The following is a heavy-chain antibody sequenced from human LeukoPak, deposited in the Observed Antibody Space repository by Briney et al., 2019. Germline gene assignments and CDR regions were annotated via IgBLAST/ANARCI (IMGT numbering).Heavy chain of an antibody. J-gene: IGHJ4*02. CDR3: VREARGYHYTYFDY. CDR2: VSAGHHA. CDR1: GFTLGGHD. D-gene: IGHD5-18*01. V-gene: IGHV3-13*01. Sequence: PGGSLRLSCTASGFTLGGHDMHWVRQTTGDGLEWVTAVSAGHHAFYAGSMKGRFTVSREDAKNSLYLQMNSLRAGVTAVYYCVREARGYHYTYFDYWGQGSLVTVSS.